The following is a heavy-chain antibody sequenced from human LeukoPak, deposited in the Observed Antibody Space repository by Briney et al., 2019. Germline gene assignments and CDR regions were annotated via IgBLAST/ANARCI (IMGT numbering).Heavy chain of an antibody. V-gene: IGHV1-18*01. Sequence: ASVKVSCKASGYTFTSHGISWVRQAPGQGPEWMGWISTYNGNTNYAQKLQGRATMTTDTSTSTAYMELRSLRSDDTAVYYCATSLAVEYYDFWSGRAFDIWGQGTMVTVSS. CDR3: ATSLAVEYYDFWSGRAFDI. CDR2: ISTYNGNT. CDR1: GYTFTSHG. J-gene: IGHJ3*02. D-gene: IGHD3-3*01.